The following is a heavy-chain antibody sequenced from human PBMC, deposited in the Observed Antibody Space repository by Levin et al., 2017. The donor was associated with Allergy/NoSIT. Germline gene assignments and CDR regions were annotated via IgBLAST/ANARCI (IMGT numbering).Heavy chain of an antibody. Sequence: AGGSLRLSCAASGFTFSNYAMHWVRQAPGTGLVWVGVISDDGSSEFYIDSVKGRFTISRDNSKNRLYLQMDSLRAEDTALYYCVREIAEEGTWGQGTLVIVSS. CDR1: GFTFSNYA. CDR3: VREIAEEGT. CDR2: ISDDGSSE. V-gene: IGHV3-30-3*01. J-gene: IGHJ4*02. D-gene: IGHD1-1*01.